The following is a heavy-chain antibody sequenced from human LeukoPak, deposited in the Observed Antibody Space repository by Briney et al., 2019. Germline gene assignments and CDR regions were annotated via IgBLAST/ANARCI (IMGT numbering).Heavy chain of an antibody. Sequence: GGSLRLSCTASGFTFGDYAMHWVRQAPGKGLEYVSAISSNGGSTYYADSVKGRFTISRDNSKNTLYLQMSSLRAEDTAVYYCVKGGTVTTFDYWGQGTLVTVSS. CDR3: VKGGTVTTFDY. CDR2: ISSNGGST. CDR1: GFTFGDYA. D-gene: IGHD4-17*01. V-gene: IGHV3-64D*06. J-gene: IGHJ4*02.